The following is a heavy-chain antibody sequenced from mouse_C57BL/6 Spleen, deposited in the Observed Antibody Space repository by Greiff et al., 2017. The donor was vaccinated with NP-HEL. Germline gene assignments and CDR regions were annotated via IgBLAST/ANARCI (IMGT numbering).Heavy chain of an antibody. J-gene: IGHJ1*03. V-gene: IGHV3-6*01. Sequence: ESGPGLVKPSQSLSLTCSVTGYSITSGYYWNWIRQFPGNKLEWMGYISYDGSNNYNPSLKNRISITRDTSKNQFFLKLNSVTTEDTATYYCARDYYGSSCGYFDVWGTGTTVTVSS. CDR2: ISYDGSN. CDR3: ARDYYGSSCGYFDV. D-gene: IGHD1-1*01. CDR1: GYSITSGYY.